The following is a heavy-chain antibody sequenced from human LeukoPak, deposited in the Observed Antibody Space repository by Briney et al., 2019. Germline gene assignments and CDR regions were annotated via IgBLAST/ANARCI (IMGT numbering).Heavy chain of an antibody. V-gene: IGHV3-30*03. D-gene: IGHD3-22*01. Sequence: GGSLRLSCAASGFTFSSYGMHWVRQAPGKGLEWVAVISYDGSNKYYADSVKGRFTISRDNSKNTLYLQMNSLRAEDTAVYYCAMAYYYDSSGYYNYFDYWGQGTLVTVSS. CDR1: GFTFSSYG. CDR3: AMAYYYDSSGYYNYFDY. J-gene: IGHJ4*02. CDR2: ISYDGSNK.